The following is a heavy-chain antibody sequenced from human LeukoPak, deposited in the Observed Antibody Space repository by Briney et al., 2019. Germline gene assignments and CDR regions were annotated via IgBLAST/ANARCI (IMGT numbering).Heavy chain of an antibody. CDR2: ISAYNGNT. CDR3: AREYSSSLWYYFDY. D-gene: IGHD6-6*01. CDR1: GYTFTSYG. Sequence: ASVKVSCKASGYTFTSYGISWVRQAPGQGLEWMGWISAYNGNTNYAQKLQGRVTMTRDTSTSTVYMELSSLRSEDTAVYYCAREYSSSLWYYFDYWGQGTLVTVSS. J-gene: IGHJ4*02. V-gene: IGHV1-18*01.